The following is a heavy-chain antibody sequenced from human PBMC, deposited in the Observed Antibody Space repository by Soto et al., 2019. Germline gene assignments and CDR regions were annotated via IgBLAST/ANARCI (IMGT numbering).Heavy chain of an antibody. CDR3: ARPTITTGVDYYYGMDV. J-gene: IGHJ6*02. CDR1: GGTFSKYA. D-gene: IGHD3-22*01. V-gene: IGHV1-69*01. CDR2: IIPIFGIA. Sequence: QVQLVQSGAEVKKPGSSVKVSCKASGGTFSKYAISWVRQAHGQGLEWMGGIIPIFGIANYAQKFQGRVTITADESTSTAYMELSSLRSEDTAVYYCARPTITTGVDYYYGMDVWGQGTTVTVSS.